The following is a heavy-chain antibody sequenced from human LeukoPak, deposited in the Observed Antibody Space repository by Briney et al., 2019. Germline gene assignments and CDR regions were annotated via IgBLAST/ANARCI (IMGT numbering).Heavy chain of an antibody. J-gene: IGHJ4*02. CDR1: GFTLSSNY. CDR2: IYSGGST. V-gene: IGHV3-66*01. CDR3: AKGGGFRKYYFDY. D-gene: IGHD3-16*01. Sequence: GGSLRLSCAASGFTLSSNYVGWVRQAPGKGLEWVSHIYSGGSTYHADSVKGRFTISRATSENMVFLQMNSLRAEDTAVYYCAKGGGFRKYYFDYWGQGTLVTVSS.